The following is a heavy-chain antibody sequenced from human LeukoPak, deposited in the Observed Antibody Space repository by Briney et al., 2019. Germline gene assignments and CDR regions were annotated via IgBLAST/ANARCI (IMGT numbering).Heavy chain of an antibody. CDR2: IYYSGST. V-gene: IGHV4-31*03. CDR3: ARGKTYYYDSSGYLIWYFDL. D-gene: IGHD3-22*01. J-gene: IGHJ2*01. CDR1: GGSISSGGYY. Sequence: SETLSLTCTVSGGSISSGGYYWSWIRQHPGKGLEWIGYIYYSGSTYYNPSLKSRVTISVDTSKNQFSLKLSSVTAADTAVYYCARGKTYYYDSSGYLIWYFDLWGRGTLVTVSS.